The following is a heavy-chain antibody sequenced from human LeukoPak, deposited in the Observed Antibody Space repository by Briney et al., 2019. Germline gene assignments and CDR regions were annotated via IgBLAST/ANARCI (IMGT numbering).Heavy chain of an antibody. V-gene: IGHV3-23*01. J-gene: IGHJ4*02. CDR2: ISDSGNT. D-gene: IGHD2-21*01. CDR3: AKAPVTTCSGAYCYPFDY. CDR1: GFTLSSYA. Sequence: GGSLRLSCAASGFTLSSYAMSWVRQAPGKGLEWVSAISDSGNTYHADSVKGRFTISRDSSKNTLYLQMNRLRAEDAAVYYCAKAPVTTCSGAYCYPFDYWGQGTLVTVSS.